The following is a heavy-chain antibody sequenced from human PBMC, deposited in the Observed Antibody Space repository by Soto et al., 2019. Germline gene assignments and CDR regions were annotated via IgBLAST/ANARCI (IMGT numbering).Heavy chain of an antibody. J-gene: IGHJ4*02. CDR3: TRDRDVMGDRDYYFDY. CDR1: GVSITNHNW. CDR2: IFPSGRT. V-gene: IGHV4-4*02. D-gene: IGHD3-16*01. Sequence: QVQLRESGPGLVKPSGTLSLTCAVSGVSITNHNWWTWVRQSPEKGLEWIGEIFPSGRTHSNPSLQSRVTFSIDESKNEFSLNLSSVTAADTAIYYCTRDRDVMGDRDYYFDYWGQGTLVTVSS.